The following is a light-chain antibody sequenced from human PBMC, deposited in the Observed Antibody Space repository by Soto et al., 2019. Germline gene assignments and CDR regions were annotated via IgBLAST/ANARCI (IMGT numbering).Light chain of an antibody. V-gene: IGLV1-51*02. CDR1: SSNIGKNY. CDR2: EDD. Sequence: QSVLTQPPSVSAAPGQKVTISCSGSSSNIGKNYVSSYQQLHGTTPKVLIYEDDRQPSGILDRCSGAKSGTTATLGITGVQTGDEADYYCAAWATSLSSEVFGIGTKLTVL. CDR3: AAWATSLSSEV. J-gene: IGLJ1*01.